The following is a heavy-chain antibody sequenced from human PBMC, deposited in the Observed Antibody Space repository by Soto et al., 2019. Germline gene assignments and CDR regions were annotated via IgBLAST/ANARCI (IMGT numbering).Heavy chain of an antibody. D-gene: IGHD1-1*01. CDR3: AIPPFEHGYNFDAFDI. V-gene: IGHV5-51*01. CDR2: IYPGDSDT. J-gene: IGHJ3*02. CDR1: GYSFTSYW. Sequence: GESLKISCKGSGYSFTSYWIGWVRQMPGKGLEWMGIIYPGDSDTRYSPSFQGQVTISADKSISTAYLQWSSLKASDTAMYYCAIPPFEHGYNFDAFDIWGQGTMVTVSS.